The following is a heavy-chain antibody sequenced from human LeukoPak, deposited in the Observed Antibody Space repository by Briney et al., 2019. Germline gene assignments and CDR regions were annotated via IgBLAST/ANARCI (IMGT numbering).Heavy chain of an antibody. V-gene: IGHV1-2*02. CDR3: ARDLTPGDQGIYYYGMDV. D-gene: IGHD4-17*01. Sequence: ASVKVSCTASGYTFTGYYMHWVRQAPGQGLEWMGWINPNSGGTNYAQKFQGRVTMTRDTSISTAYLELSRLRSDDTAVYYCARDLTPGDQGIYYYGMDVWGQGTTVTVSS. J-gene: IGHJ6*02. CDR2: INPNSGGT. CDR1: GYTFTGYY.